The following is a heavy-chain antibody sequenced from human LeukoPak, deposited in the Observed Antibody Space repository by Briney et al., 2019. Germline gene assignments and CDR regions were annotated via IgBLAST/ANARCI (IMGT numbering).Heavy chain of an antibody. CDR1: GFTFSTYR. Sequence: GGSLRLSCAASGFTFSTYRMDWVRQAPGQGLEWVSSISSTSSYIYYADSVRGRFTISRDNAKNSLYLQMNSLRAEDTVVYYCARGPPFGRDCSTTSCYQDYWGQGTLVTVSS. D-gene: IGHD2-2*01. V-gene: IGHV3-21*01. J-gene: IGHJ4*02. CDR2: ISSTSSYI. CDR3: ARGPPFGRDCSTTSCYQDY.